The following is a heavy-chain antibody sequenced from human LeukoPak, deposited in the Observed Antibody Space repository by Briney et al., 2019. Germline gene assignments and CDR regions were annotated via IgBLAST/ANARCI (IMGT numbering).Heavy chain of an antibody. J-gene: IGHJ4*02. Sequence: SETLSLTCTVSGGSISSGGYYWSWIRQPPGKGLEWIGYIYHSGSTYYNPSLKSRVTISVDRSKNQFSLKLSSVTAADTAVYYCARYEGPIDYWGQGTLVTVSS. CDR2: IYHSGST. D-gene: IGHD2-2*02. CDR3: ARYEGPIDY. V-gene: IGHV4-30-2*01. CDR1: GGSISSGGYY.